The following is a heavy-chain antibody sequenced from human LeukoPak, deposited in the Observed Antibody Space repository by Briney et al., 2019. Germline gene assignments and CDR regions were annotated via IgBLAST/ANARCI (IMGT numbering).Heavy chain of an antibody. CDR2: ISSSGSGGNT. CDR3: AKRKHSSSWYGYYFDY. J-gene: IGHJ4*02. CDR1: GVTLSSYA. V-gene: IGHV3-23*01. Sequence: GGSLRLSCAASGVTLSSYAMSWARQAPGKGLEWVSGISSSGSGGNTYYADSVKGRFTISRDNSKNTLYLQMNSLRAEDTAVYYCAKRKHSSSWYGYYFDYWGQGTLVTVSS. D-gene: IGHD6-13*01.